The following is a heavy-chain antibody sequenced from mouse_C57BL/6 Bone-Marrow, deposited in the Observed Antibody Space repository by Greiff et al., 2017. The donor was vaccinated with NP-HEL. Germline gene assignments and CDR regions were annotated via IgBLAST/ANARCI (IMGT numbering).Heavy chain of an antibody. CDR1: GFTFSSYG. J-gene: IGHJ1*03. D-gene: IGHD4-1*01. V-gene: IGHV5-6*01. Sequence: EVHLVESGGDLVKPGGSLKLSCAASGFTFSSYGMSWVRQTPDKRLEWVATISSGGSYTYYPDSVKGRFTLTRDNAKNTLYLQMSSLKSEDTAVYYCANLPLGLWYFDVWGTGTTVTVSS. CDR3: ANLPLGLWYFDV. CDR2: ISSGGSYT.